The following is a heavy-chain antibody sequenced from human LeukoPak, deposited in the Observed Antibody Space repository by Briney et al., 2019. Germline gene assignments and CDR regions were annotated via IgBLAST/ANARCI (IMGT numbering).Heavy chain of an antibody. CDR1: GGSISSYY. D-gene: IGHD3-10*01. CDR3: ARGEYGSGSGWFDP. J-gene: IGHJ5*02. CDR2: IYYSGST. Sequence: PSETLSLTCTVSGGSISSYYWSWIRQPPGKGLEWIGYIYYSGSTNYNPSLKTRVTISVDTSKNQFSLKLRFVTAADTAVYYCARGEYGSGSGWFDPWGQGTLVTVSS. V-gene: IGHV4-59*01.